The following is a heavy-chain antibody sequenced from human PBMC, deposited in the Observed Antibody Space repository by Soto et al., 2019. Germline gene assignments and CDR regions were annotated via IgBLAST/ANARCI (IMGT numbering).Heavy chain of an antibody. CDR1: GFTFSSYG. Sequence: QVQLVESGGGVVQPGRSLRLSCAASGFTFSSYGMHWVRQAPGKGLEWVAVISYDGSNNYYGDFVKGRFTISRDDSKKMLYLQMNSLRPEDTAVYHCARGGQWELLSWYFDYWGQGTLVTVSS. D-gene: IGHD1-26*01. CDR2: ISYDGSNN. CDR3: ARGGQWELLSWYFDY. V-gene: IGHV3-30*03. J-gene: IGHJ4*02.